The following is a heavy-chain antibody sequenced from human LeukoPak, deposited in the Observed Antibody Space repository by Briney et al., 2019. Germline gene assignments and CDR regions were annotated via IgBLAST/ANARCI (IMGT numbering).Heavy chain of an antibody. V-gene: IGHV4-30-4*01. Sequence: SETLSLTCTVSGGSINSGDYFWSWIRQPPGKGLEWIGYIYYSGSTYYNPSLKSRVTISVDTSKNQFSLKLSSVTAADTAVYYCARALQDIVVVPALDYWGQGTLVTVSS. CDR3: ARALQDIVVVPALDY. CDR1: GGSINSGDYF. CDR2: IYYSGST. J-gene: IGHJ4*02. D-gene: IGHD2-2*01.